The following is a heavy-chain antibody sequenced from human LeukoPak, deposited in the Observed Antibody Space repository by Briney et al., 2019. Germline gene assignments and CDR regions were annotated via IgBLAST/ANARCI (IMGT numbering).Heavy chain of an antibody. V-gene: IGHV1-18*01. CDR1: GYTFTSYG. Sequence: ASVKVSCKASGYTFTSYGISWVRQAPGQGLEWMGWISGYNGNRNYAQKFQGRVTLTTDTSTSTAYMELRSLTSDDTAIYYCGRDCSGGTCYFNYWGQGTLSPSPQ. CDR2: ISGYNGNR. CDR3: GRDCSGGTCYFNY. D-gene: IGHD2-15*01. J-gene: IGHJ4*02.